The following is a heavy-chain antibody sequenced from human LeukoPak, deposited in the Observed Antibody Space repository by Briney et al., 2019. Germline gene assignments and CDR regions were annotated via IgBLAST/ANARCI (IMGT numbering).Heavy chain of an antibody. CDR3: AREEMWAFDM. CDR2: IKPDGTEK. D-gene: IGHD2-21*01. CDR1: GFIFSHYW. V-gene: IGHV3-7*01. Sequence: GGSLRLSCAASGFIFSHYWMSWVRQAPGKGLEWVANIKPDGTEKYYVDSVKGRFTISRDNAKNSLYLLMDSLRAEDTAVYYCAREEMWAFDMWGQGTMVTVSS. J-gene: IGHJ3*02.